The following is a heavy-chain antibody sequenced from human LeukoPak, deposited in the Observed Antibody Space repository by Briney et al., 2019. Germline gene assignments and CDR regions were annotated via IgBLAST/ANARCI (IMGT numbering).Heavy chain of an antibody. D-gene: IGHD4-17*01. CDR2: ITSSSDST. J-gene: IGHJ4*02. Sequence: PGGSLRLSCAASGFSFSKFSMNWVRQAPGKGLEWISYITSSSDSTYYADSVKGRFTISRDNAKNSLYLQMGSLRAEDTAVYYCARVIGSYGDSAYWGQGTLVTVSS. CDR3: ARVIGSYGDSAY. V-gene: IGHV3-48*04. CDR1: GFSFSKFS.